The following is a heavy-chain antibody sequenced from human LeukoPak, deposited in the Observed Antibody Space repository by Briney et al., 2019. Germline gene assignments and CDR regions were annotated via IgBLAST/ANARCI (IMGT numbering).Heavy chain of an antibody. CDR1: GYTFTSYG. CDR3: ARGLMVYACDY. V-gene: IGHV1-69*13. Sequence: ASVKVSCKASGYTFTSYGISWVRQAPGQGLEWMGGIIPIFGTANYAQKFQGRVTITADESTSTAYMELSSLRSEDTAVYYCARGLMVYACDYWGQGTLVTVSS. J-gene: IGHJ4*02. CDR2: IIPIFGTA. D-gene: IGHD2-8*01.